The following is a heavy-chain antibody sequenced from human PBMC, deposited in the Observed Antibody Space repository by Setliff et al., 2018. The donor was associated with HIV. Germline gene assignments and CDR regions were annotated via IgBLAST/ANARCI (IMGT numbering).Heavy chain of an antibody. CDR3: ARDGYSSSWYVISGSFDY. D-gene: IGHD6-13*01. V-gene: IGHV4-39*07. Sequence: SETLSLTCIVSGGSISRSSYYWGWIRQTPGKGLEWIGTVYYSGSTYYNPSLKSRVTISVDTSENQFSLKLSSVTAADTAVYYCARDGYSSSWYVISGSFDYWGQGILVTVSS. CDR2: VYYSGST. CDR1: GGSISRSSYY. J-gene: IGHJ4*02.